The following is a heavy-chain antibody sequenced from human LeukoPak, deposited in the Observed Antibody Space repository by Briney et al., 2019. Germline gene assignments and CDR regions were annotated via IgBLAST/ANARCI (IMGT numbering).Heavy chain of an antibody. CDR2: ISGSGGST. V-gene: IGHV3-23*01. Sequence: GGSLRLSCAASGFTFSSYALSWVRQAPGKGLEWVSAISGSGGSTYYADSVKGRFTISRDNSKNTLYLQMNSLRAEDTAVYYCAKDTKPGIAVAGTGYWGQGTLVTVSS. CDR3: AKDTKPGIAVAGTGY. J-gene: IGHJ4*02. D-gene: IGHD6-19*01. CDR1: GFTFSSYA.